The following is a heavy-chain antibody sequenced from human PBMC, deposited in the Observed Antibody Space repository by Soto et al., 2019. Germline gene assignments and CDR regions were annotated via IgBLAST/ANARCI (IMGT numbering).Heavy chain of an antibody. Sequence: PGGSLRLSCTVSGFSFSSYVMHWVRQAPGEGLEWVAGISLDGSAKHYADSVKGRFTISRDNSKNTLHLQMDSLTVEETIVYYCAREDESSGHAGTFQNWGQGTPVTVSS. D-gene: IGHD3-22*01. CDR3: AREDESSGHAGTFQN. V-gene: IGHV3-30-3*01. CDR1: GFSFSSYV. CDR2: ISLDGSAK. J-gene: IGHJ1*01.